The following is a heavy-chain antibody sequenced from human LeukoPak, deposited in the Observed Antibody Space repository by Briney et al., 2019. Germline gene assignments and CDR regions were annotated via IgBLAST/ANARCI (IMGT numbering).Heavy chain of an antibody. Sequence: PGRSLRLSCAASGFTFSSYAMHWVRQAPGKGLEWVAVISYDRSNKYYADSVKGRSTISRDNSKNTLYLQMNSLRAEDTAVYYCARVSLQWLFSLYYFDYWGQGTLVTVSS. CDR2: ISYDRSNK. V-gene: IGHV3-30*04. D-gene: IGHD3-22*01. CDR3: ARVSLQWLFSLYYFDY. CDR1: GFTFSSYA. J-gene: IGHJ4*02.